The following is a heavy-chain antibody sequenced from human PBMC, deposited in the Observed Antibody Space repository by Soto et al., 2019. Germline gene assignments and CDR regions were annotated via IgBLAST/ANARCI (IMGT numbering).Heavy chain of an antibody. J-gene: IGHJ2*01. CDR3: AKGQRSIAVAGHWYFDL. V-gene: IGHV3-23*01. Sequence: EVQLLESGGGLVQPGGFLRLSCAASGFTFSSYAMSWVRQAPGKGLEWVSAISGSGGSTYYADSVKGRFTISRDNSKNTLYLQMNSLRAEDTAVYYCAKGQRSIAVAGHWYFDLWGRGTLVTVSS. D-gene: IGHD6-19*01. CDR2: ISGSGGST. CDR1: GFTFSSYA.